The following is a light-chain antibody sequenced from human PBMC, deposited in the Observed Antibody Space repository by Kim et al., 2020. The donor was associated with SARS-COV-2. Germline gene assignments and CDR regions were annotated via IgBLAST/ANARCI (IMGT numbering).Light chain of an antibody. CDR1: KLGDKY. Sequence: SYELTQPPSVSVSPGQTASIIRSGDKLGDKYASWYQQKPGQSPVVVIYQGKNRPSGIPERFSGSSSGNTATLTISETQAMDEADYYCQAWDSNTVVFGGG. CDR2: QGK. J-gene: IGLJ2*01. CDR3: QAWDSNTVV. V-gene: IGLV3-1*01.